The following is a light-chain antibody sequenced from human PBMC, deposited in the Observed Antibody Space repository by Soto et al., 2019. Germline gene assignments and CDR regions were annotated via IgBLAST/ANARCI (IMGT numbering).Light chain of an antibody. V-gene: IGKV1-5*03. Sequence: DIQMTQSPSTLSASVGDRVTITCRASQSISSWLAWYQQKPGKAPKLLIYKASSLESGVPSRFSGSGSGTEFTLTISSLQPDDFAVYYCQQVKGFPLTFGGGTKVDIK. J-gene: IGKJ4*01. CDR1: QSISSW. CDR2: KAS. CDR3: QQVKGFPLT.